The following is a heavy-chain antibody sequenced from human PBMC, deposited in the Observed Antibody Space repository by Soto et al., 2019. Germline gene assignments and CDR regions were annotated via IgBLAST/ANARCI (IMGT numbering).Heavy chain of an antibody. CDR3: ARHNYGSGSTYFDY. CDR2: IYYSGST. V-gene: IGHV4-39*01. J-gene: IGHJ4*02. D-gene: IGHD3-10*01. Sequence: SETLSLTCTVSGGSISTSSYYWGWIRQPPGKGLEWIGSIYYSGSTYYNPSLKSRVTISVDTSKNQFSLKLNSMTAADTAVYYCARHNYGSGSTYFDYWGQGTLVTVSS. CDR1: GGSISTSSYY.